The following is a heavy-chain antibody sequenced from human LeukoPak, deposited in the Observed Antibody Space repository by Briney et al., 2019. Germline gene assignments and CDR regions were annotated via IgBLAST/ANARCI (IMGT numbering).Heavy chain of an antibody. CDR1: GGSISSGSYY. Sequence: SQTLSLTCTVSGGSISSGSYYWSWIRQPAGKGLEWIGRIYTSGSTNYNPSLKSRVTISVDTSKNQFSLKLSSVTAADTAVYYCAREGILTGYPYYYYYYYMDVWGKGTTVTISS. CDR2: IYTSGST. CDR3: AREGILTGYPYYYYYYYMDV. V-gene: IGHV4-61*02. J-gene: IGHJ6*03. D-gene: IGHD3-9*01.